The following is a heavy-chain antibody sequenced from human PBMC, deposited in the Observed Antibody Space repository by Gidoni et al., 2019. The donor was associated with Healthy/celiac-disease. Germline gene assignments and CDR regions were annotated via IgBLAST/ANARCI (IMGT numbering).Heavy chain of an antibody. Sequence: EVQLVESGGGLVQPGGSLRLSCAASGFTVSSNYMSWVRQAPGKGLAWVSVIYSGGSTYYADSVKGRFTISRDNSKNTLYLHMTSLRAEDTAVYYCASHVEMATIGDYWGQGTLVTVSS. CDR2: IYSGGST. CDR1: GFTVSSNY. J-gene: IGHJ4*02. D-gene: IGHD5-12*01. V-gene: IGHV3-66*04. CDR3: ASHVEMATIGDY.